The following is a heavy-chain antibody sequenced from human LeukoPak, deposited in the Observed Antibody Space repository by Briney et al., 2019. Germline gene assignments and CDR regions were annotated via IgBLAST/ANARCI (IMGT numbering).Heavy chain of an antibody. Sequence: GGSLRLSCAASGFTFDDYAMHWVRQVPGKGLEWVSGISWNSGIIVYADSVKGRFTISRDNAKNSLYLQMNSLRAEDMALYYCAKDHRPYYDSSGYYDYWGQGTLVTVSS. CDR1: GFTFDDYA. V-gene: IGHV3-9*03. CDR2: ISWNSGII. D-gene: IGHD3-22*01. J-gene: IGHJ4*02. CDR3: AKDHRPYYDSSGYYDY.